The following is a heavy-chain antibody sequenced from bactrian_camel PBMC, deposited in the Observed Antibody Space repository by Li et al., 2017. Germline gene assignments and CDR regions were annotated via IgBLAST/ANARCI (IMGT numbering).Heavy chain of an antibody. Sequence: HVQLVESGGGSVQSGGSLTLTCVASGYTYNRYCMGWFRLAPGKEREAVSTISGDGSTSYADSVKGRFTISQDNAKHTLYLQMNSLKTEDTAVYYCRADCFTFSAYYTEAYWGQGTQVTVS. D-gene: IGHD2*01. CDR3: RADCFTFSAYYTEAY. CDR2: ISGDGST. J-gene: IGHJ4*01. CDR1: GYTYNRYC. V-gene: IGHV3S26*01.